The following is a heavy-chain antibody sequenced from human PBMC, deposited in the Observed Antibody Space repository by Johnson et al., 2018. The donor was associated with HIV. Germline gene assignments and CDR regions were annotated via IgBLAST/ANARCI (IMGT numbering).Heavy chain of an antibody. J-gene: IGHJ3*02. CDR3: ARDDLDNSGHLMAFDM. V-gene: IGHV3-7*01. Sequence: VQLVESGGGLVQPGGSLRLSCAASGFTFSSYWMSWVRQAPGKGLEWVANIKQDGSEKYYVDSVKGRFTISRDNAKNTLYLQMKRLRVEDTAVYYCARDDLDNSGHLMAFDMWGQGTMVTVSS. CDR2: IKQDGSEK. CDR1: GFTFSSYW. D-gene: IGHD1-26*01.